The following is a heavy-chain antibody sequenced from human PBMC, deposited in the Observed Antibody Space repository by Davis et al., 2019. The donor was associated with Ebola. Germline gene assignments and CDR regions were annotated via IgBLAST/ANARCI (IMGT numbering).Heavy chain of an antibody. V-gene: IGHV3-30-3*01. CDR2: ISYDGSNK. J-gene: IGHJ4*02. CDR3: ARRVPLYYYDSSGYDSLYYFDY. Sequence: PSETLSLTCAASGFTFSSYAMHWVRQAPGKGLEWVAVISYDGSNKYYADSVKGRFTISRDNSKNTLYLQMNSLRAEDTAVYYCARRVPLYYYDSSGYDSLYYFDYWGQGALVSVSS. CDR1: GFTFSSYA. D-gene: IGHD3-22*01.